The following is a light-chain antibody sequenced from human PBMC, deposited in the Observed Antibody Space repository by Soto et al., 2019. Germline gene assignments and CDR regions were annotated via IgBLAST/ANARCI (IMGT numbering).Light chain of an antibody. Sequence: EIVLTQSPGTLSLSPGERATLSCRASQSVSSSYLAWYQQKPGQAPMLLIYGASSRATGIQDRFSASGSGTDFTLTISRLEPQDFAVYYCQQYGSSRWTFGQGTKVEIK. CDR2: GAS. CDR1: QSVSSSY. V-gene: IGKV3-20*01. J-gene: IGKJ1*01. CDR3: QQYGSSRWT.